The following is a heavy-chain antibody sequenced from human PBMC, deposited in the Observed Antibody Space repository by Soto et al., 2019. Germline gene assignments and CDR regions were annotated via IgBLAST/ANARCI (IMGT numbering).Heavy chain of an antibody. J-gene: IGHJ4*02. D-gene: IGHD5-12*01. Sequence: QVQLVESGGGVVQPGRSLRLSCAASGFTFSSYGMHWVRQAPGKGLEWVAVISYDGSNKYYADSVKGRFTISRDNSKNTLYLQMNSPRAEDTAVYYCAKETQKKEMATLLNYWGQGTLVTVSS. CDR3: AKETQKKEMATLLNY. CDR2: ISYDGSNK. CDR1: GFTFSSYG. V-gene: IGHV3-30*18.